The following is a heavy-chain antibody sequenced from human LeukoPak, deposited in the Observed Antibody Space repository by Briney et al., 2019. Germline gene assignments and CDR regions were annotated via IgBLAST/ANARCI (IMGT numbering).Heavy chain of an antibody. Sequence: SETLSLTCTVSGGSISGYYWSWIRQPPGKGLEWIGEIDHSGRTNSNPSLKSRVTISVDMSKNQFSLRLSSVTAADTAVYYCARKSIVAAGRKPYDYWDQGTLVTVSP. CDR2: IDHSGRT. CDR1: GGSISGYY. D-gene: IGHD6-13*01. V-gene: IGHV4-34*01. CDR3: ARKSIVAAGRKPYDY. J-gene: IGHJ4*02.